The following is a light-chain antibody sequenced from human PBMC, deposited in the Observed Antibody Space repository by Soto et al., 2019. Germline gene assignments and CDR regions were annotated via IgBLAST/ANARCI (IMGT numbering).Light chain of an antibody. CDR3: QQSFSTPPVT. CDR1: QSISSY. Sequence: DIQMTQSPSSLSASVGDRVTITCRASQSISSYLSWYQQKPGKAPNLLIYGASTLQSGVPSRFSGSGSGTDFTLTISSLQPEDFATYYCQQSFSTPPVTFGGGTKVEIK. CDR2: GAS. J-gene: IGKJ4*01. V-gene: IGKV1-39*01.